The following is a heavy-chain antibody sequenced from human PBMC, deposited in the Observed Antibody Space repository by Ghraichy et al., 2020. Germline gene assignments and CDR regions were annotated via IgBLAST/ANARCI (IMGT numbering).Heavy chain of an antibody. CDR3: ARVFYDTDGIGTYDY. CDR1: GFTFSNYA. J-gene: IGHJ4*02. CDR2: ISGTGGDS. D-gene: IGHD3-22*01. V-gene: IGHV3-23*01. Sequence: GGSLRLSCAASGFTFSNYAMIWVRQPPGKGLEWVSPISGTGGDSYYADSVKGRFTTSRDNSKNTLYLQMNSLRADDTAVYYCARVFYDTDGIGTYDYWGQGTLVTVSS.